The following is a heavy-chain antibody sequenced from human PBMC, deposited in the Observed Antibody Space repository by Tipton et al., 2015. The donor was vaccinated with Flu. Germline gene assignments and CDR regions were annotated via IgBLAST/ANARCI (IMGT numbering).Heavy chain of an antibody. J-gene: IGHJ5*02. Sequence: GSLRLSCAASGFTFRTYTLSWVRQAPGTGLEWVSAIDGSGGGTYYSDSVKGRFTVSRDNSKNTLYLQMNSLRVEDTALYYCARTISSPKTGGWASGGFDPWGQGTLVTVSS. V-gene: IGHV3-23*01. D-gene: IGHD6-19*01. CDR3: ARTISSPKTGGWASGGFDP. CDR1: GFTFRTYT. CDR2: IDGSGGGT.